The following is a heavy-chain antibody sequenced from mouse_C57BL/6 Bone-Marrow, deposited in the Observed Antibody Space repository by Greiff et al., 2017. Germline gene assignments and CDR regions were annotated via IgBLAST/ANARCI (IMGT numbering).Heavy chain of an antibody. CDR3: ARDGGNYFVY. CDR1: GFTFSDYY. J-gene: IGHJ2*01. CDR2: INYDGSST. V-gene: IGHV5-16*01. D-gene: IGHD1-1*02. Sequence: EVKLVESEGGLVQPGSSMKLSCTASGFTFSDYYMAWVRQVPEKGLEWVANINYDGSSTYYLDSLKSRFIISRDNAKNILYLQMSSLKSEDTATYYCARDGGNYFVYWGQGTTLTVSS.